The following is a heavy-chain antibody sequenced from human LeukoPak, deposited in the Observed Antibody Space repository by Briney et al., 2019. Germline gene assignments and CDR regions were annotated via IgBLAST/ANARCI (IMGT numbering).Heavy chain of an antibody. D-gene: IGHD3-22*01. CDR1: GGSISSYY. CDR2: IYTSGST. V-gene: IGHV4-4*07. Sequence: SETLSLTCTVSGGSISSYYWSWIRQPAGKGLEWIGRIYTSGSTNYNPSLKSRVTISVDTSKNQFSLKLSSVTAADTAVYYCARDYYDSSGYHSVSFDYWGQGTLVTVSS. J-gene: IGHJ4*02. CDR3: ARDYYDSSGYHSVSFDY.